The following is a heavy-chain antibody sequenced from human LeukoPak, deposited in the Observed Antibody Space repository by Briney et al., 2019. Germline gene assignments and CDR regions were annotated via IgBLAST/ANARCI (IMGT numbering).Heavy chain of an antibody. CDR3: ARAYCSSTSCYYVGAFDI. D-gene: IGHD2-2*01. J-gene: IGHJ3*02. Sequence: GESLKISCKGSGYSFTSYWIGWVRQMPGKGLEWMGIIYPGDSDTRYSPSFQGQVTISADKSISTAYLQWSSLKASDTDMYYCARAYCSSTSCYYVGAFDIWGQGTMVIVSS. CDR1: GYSFTSYW. CDR2: IYPGDSDT. V-gene: IGHV5-51*01.